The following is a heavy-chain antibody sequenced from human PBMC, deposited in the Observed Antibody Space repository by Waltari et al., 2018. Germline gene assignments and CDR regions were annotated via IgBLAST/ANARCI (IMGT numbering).Heavy chain of an antibody. CDR2: FEPEDVET. Sequence: QVQLVQSGAEVKKPGASVKVSCKVSGYTLTELSIHWVRQAPGQGLEWMGGFEPEDVETIYEQKFQGRVTMTEDTSTDTAYMELSSLRSEDTAVYYCATEAIAAAGSAWDYYFDYWGQGTLVTVSS. D-gene: IGHD6-13*01. CDR1: GYTLTELS. CDR3: ATEAIAAAGSAWDYYFDY. J-gene: IGHJ4*02. V-gene: IGHV1-24*01.